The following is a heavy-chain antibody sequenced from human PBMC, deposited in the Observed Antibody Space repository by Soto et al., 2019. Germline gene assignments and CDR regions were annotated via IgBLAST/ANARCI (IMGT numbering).Heavy chain of an antibody. Sequence: SVKVSCKASGGTFSSYTISWARQAPGQGLEWMGRIIPILGIANYAQKFQGRVTITADKSTSTAYMELSSLRSEDTAVYYCARTYYDILTGAAGRTTNYYYYYMDVWGKGTTVTVSS. CDR1: GGTFSSYT. J-gene: IGHJ6*03. CDR3: ARTYYDILTGAAGRTTNYYYYYMDV. V-gene: IGHV1-69*02. CDR2: IIPILGIA. D-gene: IGHD3-9*01.